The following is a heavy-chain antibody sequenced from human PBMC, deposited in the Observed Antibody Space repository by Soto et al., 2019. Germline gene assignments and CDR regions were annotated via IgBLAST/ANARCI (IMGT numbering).Heavy chain of an antibody. V-gene: IGHV3-30*03. D-gene: IGHD3-22*01. Sequence: QVQLVESGGGVVQPGRSLRLSCEASGFTFSSYGMHWVRQAPGKGLEWVAVISYDGNNKYYADSVKGRFTISRDNSKNTMYLQMNSLRPEDTAVYYCAREMRPMIMGGMSAMDVWGQGTTVTVSS. CDR2: ISYDGNNK. CDR3: AREMRPMIMGGMSAMDV. CDR1: GFTFSSYG. J-gene: IGHJ6*02.